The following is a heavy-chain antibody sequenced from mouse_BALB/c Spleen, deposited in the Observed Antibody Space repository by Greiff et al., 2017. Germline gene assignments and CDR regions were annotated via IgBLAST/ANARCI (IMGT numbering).Heavy chain of an antibody. CDR2: ISDGGSYT. J-gene: IGHJ4*01. D-gene: IGHD2-4*01. CDR3: ARDRDDYY. CDR1: GFTFSDYY. V-gene: IGHV5-4*02. Sequence: EVMLVESGGGLVKPGGSLKLSCAASGFTFSDYYMYWVRQTPEKRLEWVATISDGGSYTYYPDSVKGRFTISRDNAKNNLYLQMSSLKSEDTAMYYCARDRDDYYWGQGTSVTVSS.